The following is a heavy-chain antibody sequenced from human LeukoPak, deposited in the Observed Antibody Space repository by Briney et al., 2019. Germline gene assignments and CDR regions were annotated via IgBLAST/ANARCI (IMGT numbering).Heavy chain of an antibody. J-gene: IGHJ4*02. V-gene: IGHV3-74*01. Sequence: GGSLRLSCAASGFTFSSYWMHWVRQAPGKGLVWVSRITTDGRITRYADSVKGRFTISRDNAKNTLYLQMNSLRAEDTAVYYCASGLDYDLADHWGQGTLVTVPS. CDR1: GFTFSSYW. D-gene: IGHD3-3*01. CDR3: ASGLDYDLADH. CDR2: ITTDGRIT.